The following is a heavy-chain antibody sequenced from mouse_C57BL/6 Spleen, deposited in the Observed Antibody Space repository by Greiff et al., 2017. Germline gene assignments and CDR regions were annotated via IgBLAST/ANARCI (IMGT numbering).Heavy chain of an antibody. Sequence: QVQLQQSGPGLVQPSQSLSITCTVSGFSLTSYGVHWVRQSPGKGLEWLGVLWSGGSTDYNAAFISRLSISKDNSKSQVFFKMNSLQADDTAIYYCARGSSSFAYWGQGTLVTISA. V-gene: IGHV2-2*01. D-gene: IGHD1-1*01. CDR1: GFSLTSYG. J-gene: IGHJ3*01. CDR3: ARGSSSFAY. CDR2: LWSGGST.